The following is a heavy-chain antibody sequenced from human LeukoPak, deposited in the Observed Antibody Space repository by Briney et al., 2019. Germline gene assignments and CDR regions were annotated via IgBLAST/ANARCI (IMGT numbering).Heavy chain of an antibody. V-gene: IGHV3-9*01. CDR3: AKVRGTYSSGYFFDY. CDR2: ISWNSGYI. Sequence: PGGSLRLSCAASGFTFDNYAMHWVRQAPGKGLEWLSIISWNSGYIGYADSVKGRFTISRDNAKKSLDLQMNSLRAEDTAFYYCAKVRGTYSSGYFFDYWGQGTLVT. J-gene: IGHJ4*02. D-gene: IGHD6-19*01. CDR1: GFTFDNYA.